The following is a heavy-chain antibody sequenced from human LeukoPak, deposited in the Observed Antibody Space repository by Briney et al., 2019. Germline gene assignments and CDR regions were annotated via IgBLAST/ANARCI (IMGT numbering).Heavy chain of an antibody. Sequence: LGESLKISCKGSGYSFTSYWIGWVRQMPGKGLEWMGIIYPGDSDTRYSPSFQGQVTISADKSISTAYLQWSSLKASGTAMYYCARSTFDDSSGYYVDMGAFDIWGQGTMVTVSS. J-gene: IGHJ3*02. CDR2: IYPGDSDT. V-gene: IGHV5-51*01. CDR3: ARSTFDDSSGYYVDMGAFDI. CDR1: GYSFTSYW. D-gene: IGHD3-22*01.